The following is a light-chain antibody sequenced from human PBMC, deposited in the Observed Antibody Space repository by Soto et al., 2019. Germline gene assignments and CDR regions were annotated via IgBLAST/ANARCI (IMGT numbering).Light chain of an antibody. Sequence: IVVTQSPATLSVSPGETFTLACRASQSVSSNLAWYQQKPGQAPRLLIFGASIRATGVPARFSAGGSGTEFTLTISSLQSEDFAIYYCQQYNDWPTYTFGQGTKVDIK. V-gene: IGKV3-15*01. CDR2: GAS. CDR1: QSVSSN. J-gene: IGKJ2*01. CDR3: QQYNDWPTYT.